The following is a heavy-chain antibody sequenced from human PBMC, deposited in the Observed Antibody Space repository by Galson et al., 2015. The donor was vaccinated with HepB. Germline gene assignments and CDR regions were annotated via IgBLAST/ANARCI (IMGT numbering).Heavy chain of an antibody. V-gene: IGHV4-39*07. D-gene: IGHD2-15*01. CDR3: ARAEDYSGGLDY. CDR1: GGSISSSSYY. J-gene: IGHJ4*02. Sequence: SETLSLTCTVSGGSISSSSYYWGWIRQPPGKGLEWIGSIYYSGSTYYNPSLKSRVTISVDTSKNQFSLKLSSVTAADTAVYYCARAEDYSGGLDYWGQGTLVTVSS. CDR2: IYYSGST.